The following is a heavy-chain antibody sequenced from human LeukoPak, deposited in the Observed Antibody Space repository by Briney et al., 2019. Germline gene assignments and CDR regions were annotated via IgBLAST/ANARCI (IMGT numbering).Heavy chain of an antibody. CDR1: GYTFTSYC. J-gene: IGHJ4*02. Sequence: ASVKVSCKASGYTFTSYCMHWVRQAPGQGLEWMGIINPSGGSTSYAQKFQGRVTMTRDTSTSTVYMELSSLRSEDTAVYYCARDDYDFWSGYPSAYYFDYWGQGTLVTVSS. CDR2: INPSGGST. D-gene: IGHD3-3*01. CDR3: ARDDYDFWSGYPSAYYFDY. V-gene: IGHV1-46*01.